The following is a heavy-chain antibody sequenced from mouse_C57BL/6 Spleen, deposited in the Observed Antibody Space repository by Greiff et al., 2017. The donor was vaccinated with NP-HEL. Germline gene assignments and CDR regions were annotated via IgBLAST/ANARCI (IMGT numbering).Heavy chain of an antibody. J-gene: IGHJ2*01. CDR2: IDPETGGT. D-gene: IGHD5-2*01. Sequence: VHLVESGAELVRPGASVTLSCKASGYTFTDYEMHWVKQTPVHGLEWIRAIDPETGGTAYNQKFKGKAILTADKSSSTAYMELRSLTSEDSAVYYCTRRENSHFDYWGQGTTLTVSS. CDR3: TRRENSHFDY. V-gene: IGHV1-15*01. CDR1: GYTFTDYE.